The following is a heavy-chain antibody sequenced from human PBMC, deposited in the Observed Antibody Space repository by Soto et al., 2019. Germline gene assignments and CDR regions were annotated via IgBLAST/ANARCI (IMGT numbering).Heavy chain of an antibody. J-gene: IGHJ5*02. Sequence: DVQLVESGGGLVQPGGSLKLSCAASGFTFSGSDIHWVRQASGKGLEWVGRIKSKTNNYATAYAASVKGRFTVSRDDSEKPGYLQMSSLQTEDTAMYYCICREDYGGHLWFDPWGQGTLVTVSS. D-gene: IGHD4-17*01. CDR1: GFTFSGSD. CDR2: IKSKTNNYAT. V-gene: IGHV3-73*01. CDR3: ICREDYGGHLWFDP.